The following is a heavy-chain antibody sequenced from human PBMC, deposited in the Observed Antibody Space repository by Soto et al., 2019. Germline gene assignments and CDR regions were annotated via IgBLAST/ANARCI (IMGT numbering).Heavy chain of an antibody. J-gene: IGHJ6*02. V-gene: IGHV4-31*03. CDR1: GGSISSGGYY. D-gene: IGHD3-22*01. CDR2: IYYSGST. Sequence: PSETLSLTCTVSGGSISSGGYYWSWIRQHPGKGLEWIGYIYYSGSTYYNPSLKSRVTITVDTSKNQFSLKLSSVTAADTAVYYCASITYYYDSSGPKGMDVWGQGTTVTV. CDR3: ASITYYYDSSGPKGMDV.